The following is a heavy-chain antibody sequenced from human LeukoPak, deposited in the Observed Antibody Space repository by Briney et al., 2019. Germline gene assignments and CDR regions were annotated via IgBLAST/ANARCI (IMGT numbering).Heavy chain of an antibody. J-gene: IGHJ4*02. V-gene: IGHV3-74*01. D-gene: IGHD3-9*01. CDR3: ARARSTGYYVADY. CDR1: GFIFSQFW. Sequence: PGGSLRLSCAGSGFIFSQFWMQWVRQVLGKGLVWVSRINGDGSSTNYADSVKGRFTISRDDAKNTLYLQMNSLRAEDTALYYCARARSTGYYVADYWGQGTLVTVSS. CDR2: INGDGSST.